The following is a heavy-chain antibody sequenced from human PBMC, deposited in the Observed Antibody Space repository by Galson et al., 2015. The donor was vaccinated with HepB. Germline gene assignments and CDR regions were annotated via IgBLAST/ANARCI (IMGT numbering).Heavy chain of an antibody. Sequence: CAISGDSVSTNSAAWNWIRQSPSRGLEWLGRTYYRSKWYYDYADSVRGRITINPDTSKNQFSLQLSSVTPEDTALYYCARDPDITGWFGFDYWGQGTLVTVSS. V-gene: IGHV6-1*01. CDR3: ARDPDITGWFGFDY. CDR2: TYYRSKWYY. CDR1: GDSVSTNSAA. D-gene: IGHD3-10*01. J-gene: IGHJ4*02.